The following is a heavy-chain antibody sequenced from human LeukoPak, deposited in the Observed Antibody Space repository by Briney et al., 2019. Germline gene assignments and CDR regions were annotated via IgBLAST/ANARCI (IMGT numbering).Heavy chain of an antibody. D-gene: IGHD4-17*01. CDR2: ISGSGGST. CDR1: GFTFSSYA. CDR3: AKDKGGAVTLRAFDI. V-gene: IGHV3-23*01. Sequence: WGSLRLSCAASGFTFSSYAMSWVRQAPGKGLEWVSAISGSGGSTYYADSVKGRFTISRDNSKNTLYLQMNSLRAEDTAVYYCAKDKGGAVTLRAFDIWGQGTMVTVSS. J-gene: IGHJ3*02.